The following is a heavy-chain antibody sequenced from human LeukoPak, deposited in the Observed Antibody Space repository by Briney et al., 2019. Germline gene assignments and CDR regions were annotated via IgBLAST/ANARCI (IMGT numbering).Heavy chain of an antibody. CDR3: ARRDCSGGSCYLDAFDI. V-gene: IGHV5-51*01. J-gene: IGHJ3*02. CDR2: IYPGDSDT. Sequence: GESLKISCKGSGYSFINYWIGWVRQMPGKGLEWMGIIYPGDSDTKYSPSFQGQVTISADKSISTAYLQWSSLKASDTAMYYCARRDCSGGSCYLDAFDIWGQGTMVTVSS. D-gene: IGHD2-15*01. CDR1: GYSFINYW.